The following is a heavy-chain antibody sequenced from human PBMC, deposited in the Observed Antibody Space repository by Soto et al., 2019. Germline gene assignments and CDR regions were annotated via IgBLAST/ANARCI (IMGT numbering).Heavy chain of an antibody. J-gene: IGHJ2*01. CDR2: ISYDGSNK. Sequence: QVQLVESGGGVVQPGRSLRLSCAASGFTFSSYAMHWVRQAPGKGLEWVAVISYDGSNKYYADSVKGRFTISRDNSTNTLYLQMNSLRAEDTAVYYWARPLWRNDYNWGYFDLWGRGTLVTVSS. D-gene: IGHD4-4*01. CDR3: ARPLWRNDYNWGYFDL. CDR1: GFTFSSYA. V-gene: IGHV3-30-3*01.